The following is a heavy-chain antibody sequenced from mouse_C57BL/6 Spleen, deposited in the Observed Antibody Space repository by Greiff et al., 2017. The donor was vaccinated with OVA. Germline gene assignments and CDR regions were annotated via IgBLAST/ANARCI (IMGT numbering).Heavy chain of an antibody. Sequence: QVTLKVCGPGILQSSQTLSLTCSFSGFSLSTSGMGVSWIRQPSGKGLEWLAHIYWDDDKRYNPSLKSRLTISKDTSRNQVFLKITSVDTADTATYYCARYDYDGAMDYWGQGTSVTVSS. D-gene: IGHD2-4*01. CDR3: ARYDYDGAMDY. CDR2: IYWDDDK. J-gene: IGHJ4*01. CDR1: GFSLSTSGMG. V-gene: IGHV8-12*01.